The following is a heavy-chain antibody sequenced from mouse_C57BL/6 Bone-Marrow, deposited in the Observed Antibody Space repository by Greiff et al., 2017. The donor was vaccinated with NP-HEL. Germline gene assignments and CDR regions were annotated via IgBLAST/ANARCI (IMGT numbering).Heavy chain of an antibody. CDR2: IHPSDSDT. D-gene: IGHD4-1*01. J-gene: IGHJ2*01. Sequence: VQLQQPGAELVKPGASVKVFCKASGYTFTRYRIHWVKPRPGPGLEGIGRIHPSDSDTNYNQKFKGKATLTVDKSSSTAYMQLSSLTSEDSAVYYCAIYMDLGLPYYFDYWGQGTTLTVSS. CDR3: AIYMDLGLPYYFDY. V-gene: IGHV1-74*01. CDR1: GYTFTRYR.